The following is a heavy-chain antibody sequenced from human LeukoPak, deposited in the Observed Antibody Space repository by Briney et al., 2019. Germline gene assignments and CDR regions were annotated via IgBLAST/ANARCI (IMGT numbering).Heavy chain of an antibody. D-gene: IGHD3-10*01. J-gene: IGHJ6*02. CDR2: ISAYNGNT. CDR3: AREFTMVRGVIISYGMDV. V-gene: IGHV1-18*01. Sequence: ASVKVSCKASGYTFTSYGISWVRQAPGQGLEWMGWISAYNGNTNYAQKLQGRATMTTDTSTSTAHMELRSLRSDDTAVYYCAREFTMVRGVIISYGMDVWGQGTTVTVSS. CDR1: GYTFTSYG.